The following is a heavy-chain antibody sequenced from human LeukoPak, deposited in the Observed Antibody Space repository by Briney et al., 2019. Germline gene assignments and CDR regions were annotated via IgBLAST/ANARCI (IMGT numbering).Heavy chain of an antibody. CDR2: ISYEGSKQ. Sequence: PGGSLRLSCAASGFTFSTYTMHWVRQAPGKGLEWVALISYEGSKQNYADSVKGRCTISRDNSKHTLYLQMNSLRADDTAVYYCAKRMTTLGGPFDIWGQGTMVTVSS. CDR3: AKRMTTLGGPFDI. V-gene: IGHV3-30-3*01. J-gene: IGHJ3*02. CDR1: GFTFSTYT. D-gene: IGHD4-11*01.